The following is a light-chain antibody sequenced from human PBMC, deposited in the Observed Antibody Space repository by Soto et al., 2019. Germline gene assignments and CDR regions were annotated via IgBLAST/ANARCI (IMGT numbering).Light chain of an antibody. CDR1: QSVLYSSNNKNY. V-gene: IGKV4-1*01. Sequence: DIVMTQSPDSLAVSLGERATINCKSSQSVLYSSNNKNYLAWYQQKPGQPPKLLIYWASTRESGVPDRFSGSGSGTDFTLTISSLQAEDVAVYYCQQSYSSPFTFGGGTKVDIK. CDR3: QQSYSSPFT. J-gene: IGKJ4*01. CDR2: WAS.